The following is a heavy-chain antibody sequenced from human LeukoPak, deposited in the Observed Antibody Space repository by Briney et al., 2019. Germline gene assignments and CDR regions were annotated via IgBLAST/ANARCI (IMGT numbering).Heavy chain of an antibody. D-gene: IGHD1-26*01. Sequence: GGSLRLSCAASGFTFSTYGMSWVRQAPGKGLEWVANIKQDGSEKYYVDSVKGRFTISRDNAKNSLYLQMNSLRAEDTAVYYCAREKPKWELIDYWGQGTLVTVSS. V-gene: IGHV3-7*01. CDR2: IKQDGSEK. CDR1: GFTFSTYG. CDR3: AREKPKWELIDY. J-gene: IGHJ4*02.